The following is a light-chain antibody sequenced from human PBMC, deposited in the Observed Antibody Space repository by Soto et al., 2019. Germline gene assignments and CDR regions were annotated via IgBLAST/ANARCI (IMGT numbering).Light chain of an antibody. CDR3: QQYYSYPLT. V-gene: IGKV1-8*01. CDR2: AAS. J-gene: IGKJ3*01. Sequence: AIRMTQSPSSFSASTGDRVTITCRASQGISSYLAWYQQKPGKAPKLLIYAASTLQSGVPSRFSGSGSGTDFTLTISCLQSDDFATYYCQQYYSYPLTFGPGTKVDI. CDR1: QGISSY.